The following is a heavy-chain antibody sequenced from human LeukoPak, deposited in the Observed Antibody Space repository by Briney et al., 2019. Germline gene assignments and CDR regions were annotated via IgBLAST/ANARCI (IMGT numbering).Heavy chain of an antibody. Sequence: PSGTLSLTCTVSGGSISSYYWSWIRQPPGKGLEWIGYIYYSGSTNYNPSLKSRVTISVDTSKNKFSLKLSSVTAADTAVYYCARGGYSYGYDDDFDYWGQGTLVTVSS. CDR3: ARGGYSYGYDDDFDY. J-gene: IGHJ4*02. D-gene: IGHD5-18*01. CDR2: IYYSGST. V-gene: IGHV4-59*01. CDR1: GGSISSYY.